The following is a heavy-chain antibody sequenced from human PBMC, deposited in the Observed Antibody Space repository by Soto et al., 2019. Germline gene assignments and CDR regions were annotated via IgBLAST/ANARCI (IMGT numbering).Heavy chain of an antibody. CDR3: ASPSGPHRPFTFDY. Sequence: SVKVSCKASGGTFSSYAISWVRQAPGQGLEWMGGIIPIFGTANYAQKFQGRVTITADVSTSTAYMELSSLRSEDTAVYYCASPSGPHRPFTFDYWGQGTLVTVSS. V-gene: IGHV1-69*13. J-gene: IGHJ4*02. D-gene: IGHD2-15*01. CDR1: GGTFSSYA. CDR2: IIPIFGTA.